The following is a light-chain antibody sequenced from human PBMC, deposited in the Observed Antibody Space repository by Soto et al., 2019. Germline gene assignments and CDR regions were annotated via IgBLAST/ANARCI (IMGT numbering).Light chain of an antibody. V-gene: IGKV3-11*01. J-gene: IGKJ2*02. CDR2: DAS. CDR1: QSVRTY. Sequence: DIVLTQSPATLSLSPGERATLSCRASQSVRTYLAWYQQKPGQAPRLLIYDASNRAIGVPARFTGSGSGTDFTLTIRRLEPEDFAVHYCQERSVWPLCTFGAGTRVEIK. CDR3: QERSVWPLCT.